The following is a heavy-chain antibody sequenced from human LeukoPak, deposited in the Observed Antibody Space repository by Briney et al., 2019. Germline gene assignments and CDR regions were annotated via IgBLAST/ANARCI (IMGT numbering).Heavy chain of an antibody. J-gene: IGHJ3*02. D-gene: IGHD3-22*01. V-gene: IGHV3-53*04. CDR1: GFSVSGNY. CDR3: ARWKMEGIVVDVFDI. Sequence: GGSLRLSCAASGFSVSGNYMSWVRQAPGKGLEGVSAIYSGGATYYTDSVKGRFTMSRHTSKNTLDLQMNSLRVEDTAVYYCARWKMEGIVVDVFDIWGQGTRVTVSS. CDR2: IYSGGAT.